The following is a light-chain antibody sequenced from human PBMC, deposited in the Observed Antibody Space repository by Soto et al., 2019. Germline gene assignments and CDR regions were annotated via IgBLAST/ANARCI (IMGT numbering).Light chain of an antibody. J-gene: IGLJ1*01. CDR1: RSNIGANRF. Sequence: QSVLTQPPPAFGTPGAKVTISCFGNRSNIGANRFVNWYQQLPGTAPDVLIYNDNQRPSGVPDRFSGSKSGTSAYLAISGLQSEDEADYYCVAWDDSLNGFVFGTGTKVTVL. V-gene: IGLV1-44*01. CDR3: VAWDDSLNGFV. CDR2: NDN.